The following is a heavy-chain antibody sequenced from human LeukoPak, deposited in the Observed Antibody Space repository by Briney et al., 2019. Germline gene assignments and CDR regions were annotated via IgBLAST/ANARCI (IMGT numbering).Heavy chain of an antibody. CDR1: GFTFRGCS. V-gene: IGHV3-30-3*01. D-gene: IGHD5-18*01. J-gene: IGHJ4*02. CDR2: ISWDGNIK. CDR3: ARALGYSYGYGIY. Sequence: GGSLRLSCAASGFTFRGCSVHWVRRAPGKGLEWVAFISWDGNIKYYADSVKGRFTVSRDNAKNTMYLQMNSLRAEDSAVYYCARALGYSYGYGIYWGQGTLVTVSS.